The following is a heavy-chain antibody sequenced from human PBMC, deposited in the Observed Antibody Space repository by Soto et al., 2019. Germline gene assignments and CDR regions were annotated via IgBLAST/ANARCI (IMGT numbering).Heavy chain of an antibody. CDR2: VIPIFGKP. D-gene: IGHD2-15*01. CDR3: ANIRWTISLQEEDAI. V-gene: IGHV1-69*06. Sequence: QVQLVQSGAEVKKPGSSVKVSCKSSGGTFGSYAISWVRQAPGQGLEWMGGVIPIFGKPHYAKKFHGRVTITADIPTSTAYLELSSLKSADTAVYYCANIRWTISLQEEDAIWGQGTLVTVSS. CDR1: GGTFGSYA. J-gene: IGHJ4*02.